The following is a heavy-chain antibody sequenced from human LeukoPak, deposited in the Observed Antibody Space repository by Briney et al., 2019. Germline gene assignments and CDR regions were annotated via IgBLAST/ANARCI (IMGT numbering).Heavy chain of an antibody. CDR1: GYSFTSYW. D-gene: IGHD3-3*01. CDR3: ARQGRFLEWLSYPTDAFDI. Sequence: GESLKISCKGSGYSFTSYWIGWVRQMPGKGLEWMGIIYPCDSDTRYSPSFQGQVTISADKSISTAYLQWGSLKASDTAMYYCARQGRFLEWLSYPTDAFDIWGQGTMVTVSS. V-gene: IGHV5-51*01. J-gene: IGHJ3*02. CDR2: IYPCDSDT.